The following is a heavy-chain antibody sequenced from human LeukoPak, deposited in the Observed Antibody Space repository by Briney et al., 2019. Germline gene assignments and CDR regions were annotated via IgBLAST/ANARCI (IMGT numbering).Heavy chain of an antibody. CDR1: GGSISSYY. CDR3: ARGKPATDLDY. V-gene: IGHV4-59*01. J-gene: IGHJ4*02. CDR2: IYYTGST. D-gene: IGHD2-2*01. Sequence: SETLSLTCTVSGGSISSYYWTWIRQPPGKGLEWIGYIYYTGSTNYNPSLKSRVTISVDTSKNQFSPKLSSVTAADTAVYYCARGKPATDLDYWGQGTLVTVSS.